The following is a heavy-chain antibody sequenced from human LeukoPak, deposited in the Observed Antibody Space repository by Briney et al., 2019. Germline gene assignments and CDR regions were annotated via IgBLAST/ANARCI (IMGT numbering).Heavy chain of an antibody. Sequence: SETLSLTCTVSGGSINNYYWSWIRQPPGKGLEWIGYIHYSGSTNYNPSLKSRATISVDTSKSQFSLKLSSVTAADTAIYYCARGYSSSWYYFDYWGQGTLVTVFS. D-gene: IGHD6-13*01. V-gene: IGHV4-59*08. CDR1: GGSINNYY. CDR2: IHYSGST. J-gene: IGHJ4*02. CDR3: ARGYSSSWYYFDY.